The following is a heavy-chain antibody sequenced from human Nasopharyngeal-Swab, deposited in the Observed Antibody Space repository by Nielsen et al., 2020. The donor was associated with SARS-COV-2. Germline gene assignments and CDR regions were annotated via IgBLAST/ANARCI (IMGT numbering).Heavy chain of an antibody. CDR3: ARDVAIVGATLEN. D-gene: IGHD1-26*01. Sequence: GRQMSGKGLEWVAYISSSSSTSYYADSVKGRFTISRDNPKNSLYLQMNSLRDEDTALYYCARDVAIVGATLENWGQGTLVTVSS. J-gene: IGHJ4*02. CDR2: ISSSSSTS. V-gene: IGHV3-48*02.